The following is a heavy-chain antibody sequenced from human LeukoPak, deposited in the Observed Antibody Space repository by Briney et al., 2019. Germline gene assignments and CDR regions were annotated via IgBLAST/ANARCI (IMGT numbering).Heavy chain of an antibody. CDR2: INPSGGST. J-gene: IGHJ5*02. CDR1: GYTFTSYY. D-gene: IGHD3-16*01. CDR3: AGGARENWFDP. Sequence: GASVKVSCKASGYTFTSYYMHWVRQAPGQGLEWMGIINPSGGSTSYAQKFQGRVTMTRDMSTSTVYMELSSLRSEDTAVYYCAGGARENWFDPWGQGTLVTVSS. V-gene: IGHV1-46*01.